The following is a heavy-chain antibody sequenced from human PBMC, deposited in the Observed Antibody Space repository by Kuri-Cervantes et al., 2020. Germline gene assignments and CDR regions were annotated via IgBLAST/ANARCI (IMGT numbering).Heavy chain of an antibody. CDR2: ISWDGGST. V-gene: IGHV3-43*01. J-gene: IGHJ4*02. CDR3: SRDRSEAGTFDY. D-gene: IGHD6-13*01. CDR1: GFTFDDYT. Sequence: GESLKISCAASGFTFDDYTMHWVRQAPGKGLEWVSLISWDGGSTYYADSVKGRFTISRDNSKNTLYLQMNSLRAEDTAVYYCSRDRSEAGTFDYWGQGTLVTVSS.